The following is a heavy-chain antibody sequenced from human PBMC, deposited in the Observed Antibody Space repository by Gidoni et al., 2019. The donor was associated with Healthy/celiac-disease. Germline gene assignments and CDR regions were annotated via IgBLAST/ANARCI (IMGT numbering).Heavy chain of an antibody. V-gene: IGHV1-69*01. D-gene: IGHD1-26*01. CDR2: IIPIFGTA. CDR3: AREREGPRGAIGWFDP. J-gene: IGHJ5*02. Sequence: QVQLVQSGAEVKKPGSSVKVSCKASGGPFSSYAISWVRQAPGQGLEWMGGIIPIFGTANYAQKFQGRVTITADESTSTAYMELSSLRSEDTAVYYCAREREGPRGAIGWFDPWGQGTLVTVSS. CDR1: GGPFSSYA.